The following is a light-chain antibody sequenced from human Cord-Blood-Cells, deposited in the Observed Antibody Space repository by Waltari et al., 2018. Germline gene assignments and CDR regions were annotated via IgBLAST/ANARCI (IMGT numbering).Light chain of an antibody. Sequence: QSVLTQPPSVSGAPGQRVTISCTGSSANIRAGYDVPWDQQLPGTAPKLLIYGNSHRPSGVPGRFSGSKSGTSASLAITGLQAEDEADYYCQSYDSSLSGSVVFGGGTKLTVL. CDR2: GNS. CDR1: SANIRAGYD. J-gene: IGLJ2*01. V-gene: IGLV1-40*01. CDR3: QSYDSSLSGSVV.